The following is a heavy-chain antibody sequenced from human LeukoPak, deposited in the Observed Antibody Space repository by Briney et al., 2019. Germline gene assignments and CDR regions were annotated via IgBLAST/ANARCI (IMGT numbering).Heavy chain of an antibody. J-gene: IGHJ6*02. CDR3: ARDPLVVVAATHSYYYYGMDV. D-gene: IGHD2-15*01. Sequence: GASVKVSCKASGGTFSSYAISWVRQAPGQGLEWRGRIIPILGIANYAQKFQGRVTITADKSTSTAYMELSSLRSEDTAVYYCARDPLVVVAATHSYYYYGMDVWGQGTTVTVSS. CDR1: GGTFSSYA. V-gene: IGHV1-69*04. CDR2: IIPILGIA.